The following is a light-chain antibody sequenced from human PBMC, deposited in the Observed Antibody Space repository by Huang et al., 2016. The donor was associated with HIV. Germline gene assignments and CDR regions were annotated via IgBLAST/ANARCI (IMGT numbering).Light chain of an antibody. CDR2: GAS. J-gene: IGKJ1*01. CDR1: QSVSSK. Sequence: EIVMTQSPATLSVSPGERAALSCRASQSVSSKLAWYQQKPGQAPRLLMYGASTRATGIPARFSGSGSGTEFTLTITSLQSEDFAIYYCQQYHNWPPWTFGQGTKVEIK. V-gene: IGKV3-15*01. CDR3: QQYHNWPPWT.